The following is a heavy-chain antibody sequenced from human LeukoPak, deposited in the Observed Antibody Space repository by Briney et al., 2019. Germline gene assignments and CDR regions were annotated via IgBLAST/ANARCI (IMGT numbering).Heavy chain of an antibody. CDR3: ARDPDLRFLEWLLLPFDY. J-gene: IGHJ4*02. CDR1: GYTFTSYG. CDR2: INPNSGGT. V-gene: IGHV1-2*02. D-gene: IGHD3-3*01. Sequence: ASVKVSCKASGYTFTSYGISWVRQAPGQGLEWMGWINPNSGGTNYAQKFQGRVTMTRDTSISTAYMELSRLRSDDTAVYYCARDPDLRFLEWLLLPFDYWGQGTLVTVSS.